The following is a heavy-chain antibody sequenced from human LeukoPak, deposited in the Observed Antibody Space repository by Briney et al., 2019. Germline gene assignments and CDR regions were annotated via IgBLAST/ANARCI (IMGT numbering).Heavy chain of an antibody. CDR2: ISSNGGST. V-gene: IGHV3-64*01. CDR1: GYSFTSCW. CDR3: ARGDAFDI. J-gene: IGHJ3*02. Sequence: GESLKISCKGSGYSFTSCWIAWVRQAPGKGLEYVSAISSNGGSTYYANSVKGRFTISRDNSKNTLYLQMGSLRAEDMAVYYCARGDAFDIWGQGTMVTVSS.